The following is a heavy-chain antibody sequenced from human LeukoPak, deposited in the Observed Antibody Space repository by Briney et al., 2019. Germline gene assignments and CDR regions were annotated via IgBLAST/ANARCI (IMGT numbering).Heavy chain of an antibody. Sequence: GGSLRLSCAASGFTFSSYSMNWVRQAPGKGLEWVSSISSSSSYIYYADSVKGRFTISRDNAKNSLYLQMNSLRAEDTAVYYCARDLIAVADYYFDYWGQGTLVTVSS. CDR3: ARDLIAVADYYFDY. V-gene: IGHV3-21*01. J-gene: IGHJ4*02. CDR2: ISSSSSYI. D-gene: IGHD6-19*01. CDR1: GFTFSSYS.